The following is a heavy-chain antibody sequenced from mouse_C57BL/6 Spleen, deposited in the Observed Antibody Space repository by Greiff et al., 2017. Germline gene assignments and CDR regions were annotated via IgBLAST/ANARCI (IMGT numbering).Heavy chain of an antibody. V-gene: IGHV1-80*01. CDR1: GYAFSSYW. CDR2: IYPGDGDT. D-gene: IGHD1-1*01. CDR3: ARNGYGSSYWFAY. J-gene: IGHJ3*01. Sequence: QVQLQQSGAELVKPGASVKISCKASGYAFSSYWMNWVKQRPGKGLEWIGQIYPGDGDTNYNGKFKGKATLTADKSSSTAYMQLSSLTSEDSAVFFCARNGYGSSYWFAYWGQGTLVTVSA.